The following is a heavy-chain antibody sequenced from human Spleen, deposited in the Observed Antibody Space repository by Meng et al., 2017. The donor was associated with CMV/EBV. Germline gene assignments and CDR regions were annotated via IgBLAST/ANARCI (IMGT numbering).Heavy chain of an antibody. D-gene: IGHD6-25*01. CDR3: ARWGGMSGSGKYYFDY. J-gene: IGHJ4*02. V-gene: IGHV3-30*02. CDR1: GFSLSDFG. CDR2: IRSDGNKK. Sequence: GESLKISCAASGFSLSDFGIHWVRRAPGKGLQWVTFIRSDGNKKYYADSVRGRFTISRDNSKNTLYLQMYSLRPEDTATYYCARWGGMSGSGKYYFDYWGLGSLVTVSS.